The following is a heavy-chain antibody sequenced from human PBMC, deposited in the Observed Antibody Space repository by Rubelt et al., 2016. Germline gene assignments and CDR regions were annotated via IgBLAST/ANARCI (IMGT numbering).Heavy chain of an antibody. Sequence: EVQLVESGGGLVQPGGSLRLSCAASGFTFSSYAMSWVRQAPGKGLEWVSYISFSSNYANYADSVKGRLTIARENAKNALYLQMNSLRAEDTAVYYCAKGGIAVGNWFDPWGQGTLVTVSS. CDR3: AKGGIAVGNWFDP. J-gene: IGHJ5*02. V-gene: IGHV3-48*04. CDR2: ISFSSNYA. CDR1: GFTFSSYA. D-gene: IGHD6-19*01.